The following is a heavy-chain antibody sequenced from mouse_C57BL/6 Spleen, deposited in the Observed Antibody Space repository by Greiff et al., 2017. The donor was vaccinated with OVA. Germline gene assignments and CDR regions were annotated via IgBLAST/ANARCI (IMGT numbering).Heavy chain of an antibody. D-gene: IGHD2-10*02. CDR1: GFTFSSYA. CDR3: TRVGYGNYDYAMDY. Sequence: EVKLQESGEGLVKPGGSLKLSCAASGFTFSSYAMSWVRQTPEKRLEWVAYISSGGDYIYYADTVKGRLTISRDNARNTLYLQMSSLKSEDTAMYYCTRVGYGNYDYAMDYWGQGTSVTVSS. CDR2: ISSGGDYI. J-gene: IGHJ4*01. V-gene: IGHV5-9-1*02.